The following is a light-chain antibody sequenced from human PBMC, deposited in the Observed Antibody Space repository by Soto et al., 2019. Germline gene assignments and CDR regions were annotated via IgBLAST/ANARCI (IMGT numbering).Light chain of an antibody. Sequence: EIVMTQSPGTLSLSPGETATLSCRASQSVSSNYVAWFHQKPGQAPRLLIYGASSRATGVPDRFSASGSGTDFTLTISRLEPEDFAVYYCQQYRMSPNTFGQGTRLEIK. V-gene: IGKV3-20*01. CDR3: QQYRMSPNT. J-gene: IGKJ5*01. CDR2: GAS. CDR1: QSVSSNY.